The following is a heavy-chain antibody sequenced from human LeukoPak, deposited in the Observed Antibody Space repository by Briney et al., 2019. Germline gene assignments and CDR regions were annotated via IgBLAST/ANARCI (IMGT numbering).Heavy chain of an antibody. Sequence: GGSLRLSCAASGFTFSSYAMSWVRQAPGKGLEWVSAISGSGGNTYYADSVKGRFTNSRDNSKNTLYLQMKSLRAEDTAVYYRAKDSRSWYGSSFDIWGQGTMVTVSS. V-gene: IGHV3-23*01. CDR2: ISGSGGNT. J-gene: IGHJ3*02. D-gene: IGHD6-13*01. CDR1: GFTFSSYA. CDR3: AKDSRSWYGSSFDI.